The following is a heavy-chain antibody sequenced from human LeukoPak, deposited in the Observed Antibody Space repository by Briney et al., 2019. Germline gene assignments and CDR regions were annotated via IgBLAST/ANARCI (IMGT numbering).Heavy chain of an antibody. Sequence: GESLKISCKGSGYSFTNYWIGWVRQMPGKGLEWMGIIYPGDSDTRYSPSFQGRVTISADKSISTAYLQWSSLKASDTAMYYCARSNYYDSSGYGYWGQGTLVTVSS. D-gene: IGHD3-22*01. V-gene: IGHV5-51*01. CDR3: ARSNYYDSSGYGY. CDR1: GYSFTNYW. J-gene: IGHJ4*02. CDR2: IYPGDSDT.